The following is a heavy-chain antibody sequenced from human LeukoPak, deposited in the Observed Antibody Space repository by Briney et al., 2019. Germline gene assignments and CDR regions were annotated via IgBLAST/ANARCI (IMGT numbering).Heavy chain of an antibody. D-gene: IGHD2-2*01. J-gene: IGHJ6*03. CDR2: IKQDGSEK. Sequence: GGSLRLSCAASGFTFSSYWMSWVRQAPGKGLEWVANIKQDGSEKYYVDSVKGRFTISRDNAKNSLYLQMNSLRAEDTAVYYCAIEDTENCSSTSCYYYYYMDVWGKGTTVTVSS. CDR3: AIEDTENCSSTSCYYYYYMDV. CDR1: GFTFSSYW. V-gene: IGHV3-7*01.